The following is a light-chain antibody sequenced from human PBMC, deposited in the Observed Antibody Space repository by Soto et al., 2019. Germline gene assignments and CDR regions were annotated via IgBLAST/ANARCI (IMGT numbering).Light chain of an antibody. V-gene: IGKV3-20*01. Sequence: EIVLTQSPVTLSLSPGERATLSCRASQSISSIYLAWYQQTPGQAPRIVIYGASTSATGIPDRFSGSGSGTDFSLTISSLEPEDYAVYYYQQYGTSPPWTFGQGTKVDIK. CDR1: QSISSIY. CDR2: GAS. J-gene: IGKJ1*01. CDR3: QQYGTSPPWT.